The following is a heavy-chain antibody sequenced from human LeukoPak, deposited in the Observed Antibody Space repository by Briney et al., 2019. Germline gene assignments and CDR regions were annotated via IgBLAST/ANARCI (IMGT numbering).Heavy chain of an antibody. V-gene: IGHV3-23*01. CDR1: GFNFSSYA. CDR3: AKDRGVVITTNFDY. D-gene: IGHD3-22*01. J-gene: IGHJ4*02. CDR2: ISGSGGST. Sequence: GGSLRLSCAASGFNFSSYAMSWVCQAPGKGLEWVSAISGSGGSTYYADAVKGRFTISRDNSKNTLYLQMNSLRAEDAAVYYCAKDRGVVITTNFDYWGQGTLVTVSS.